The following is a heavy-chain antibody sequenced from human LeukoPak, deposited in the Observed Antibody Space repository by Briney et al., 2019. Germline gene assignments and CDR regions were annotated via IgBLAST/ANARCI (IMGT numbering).Heavy chain of an antibody. Sequence: GGSLRLSCAASGFTFSSYSMNWVRQAPGKGMEWVSSITDSSSKIYYADSVKGRFTISRDNAKNSLYMEMNRQRAEDTAVYYCATMVRGTKGYYYMDVWGKGTTVTVSS. CDR2: ITDSSSKI. CDR3: ATMVRGTKGYYYMDV. CDR1: GFTFSSYS. D-gene: IGHD3-10*01. J-gene: IGHJ6*03. V-gene: IGHV3-21*01.